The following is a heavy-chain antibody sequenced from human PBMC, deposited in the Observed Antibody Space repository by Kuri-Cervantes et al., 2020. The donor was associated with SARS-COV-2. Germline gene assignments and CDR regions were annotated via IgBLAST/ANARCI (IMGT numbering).Heavy chain of an antibody. D-gene: IGHD3-3*01. J-gene: IGHJ3*02. CDR1: GFTFSSYA. Sequence: GESLKISCAASGFTFSSYAMSWVRQAPGKGLEWVSVIYSGGSTYYADSVKGRFTISRDNSKNTLYLQMNSLRAEDTAVYYCARDKNFWSGSPDAFDIWGQGTMVTVSS. CDR2: IYSGGST. CDR3: ARDKNFWSGSPDAFDI. V-gene: IGHV3-66*01.